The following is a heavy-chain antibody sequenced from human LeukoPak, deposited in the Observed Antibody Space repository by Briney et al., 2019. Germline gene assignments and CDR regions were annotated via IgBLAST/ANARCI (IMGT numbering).Heavy chain of an antibody. D-gene: IGHD6-13*01. CDR2: IRYDGSNK. CDR1: RFTFSRYG. CDR3: AKASAAAGTHLDY. Sequence: GGSLRFSCAASRFTFSRYGMHWVRQAPGKGLEWVAFIRYDGSNKHYADSVKGRFTISRDNSKNTLYLQMNSLRAEDTAVYYCAKASAAAGTHLDYWGQGTLVTVSS. J-gene: IGHJ4*02. V-gene: IGHV3-30*02.